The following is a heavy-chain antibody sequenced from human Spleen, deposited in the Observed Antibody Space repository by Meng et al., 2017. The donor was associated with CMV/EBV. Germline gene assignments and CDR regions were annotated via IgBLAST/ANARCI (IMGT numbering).Heavy chain of an antibody. J-gene: IGHJ2*01. CDR2: IYTSGST. D-gene: IGHD5-24*01. V-gene: IGHV4-4*07. CDR1: GGSIRSYN. Sequence: VPAQGPGPGLVNPSWTLSRTVHVSGGSIRSYNWGWIRQPAGKGLEWIGRIYTSGSTNYNPSLKSRVTMSVDTSKNQFSLKLSSVTAADTAVYYCARDRGWLQLLWYFDLWGRGTLVTVSS. CDR3: ARDRGWLQLLWYFDL.